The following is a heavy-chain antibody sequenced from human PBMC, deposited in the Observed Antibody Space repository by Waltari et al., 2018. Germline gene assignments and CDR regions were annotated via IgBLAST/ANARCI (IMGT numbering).Heavy chain of an antibody. J-gene: IGHJ6*03. Sequence: QVQLQESGPGLVKPSETLSITCTVSGGSISSYYWRWIRQPPGKGLEWIGYIYYSGSTNYNPSLKSRVTISVDTSKNQFSLKLSSVTAADTAVYYCARGGSPSAYYYYYMDVWGKGTTVTVSS. CDR3: ARGGSPSAYYYYYMDV. CDR2: IYYSGST. V-gene: IGHV4-59*01. D-gene: IGHD3-10*01. CDR1: GGSISSYY.